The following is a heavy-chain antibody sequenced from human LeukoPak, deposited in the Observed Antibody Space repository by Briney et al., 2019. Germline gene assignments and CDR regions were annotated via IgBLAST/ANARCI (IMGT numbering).Heavy chain of an antibody. J-gene: IGHJ4*02. CDR1: GFTFSDYY. Sequence: GGSLRLSCAASGFTFSDYYMNWIRQAPGKGLEWVSISGSGSTVSYADSVKGRFTISRDNAKNSLYLQMNSLRAEDTAVYYCAREGSGVLTGYYLGYWGQGTLVTVSS. D-gene: IGHD3-9*01. V-gene: IGHV3-11*01. CDR3: AREGSGVLTGYYLGY. CDR2: ISGSGSTV.